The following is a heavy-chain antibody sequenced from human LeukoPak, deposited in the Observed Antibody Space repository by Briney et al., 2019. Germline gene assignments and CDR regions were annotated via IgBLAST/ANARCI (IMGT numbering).Heavy chain of an antibody. J-gene: IGHJ6*03. CDR1: GYTFSSYA. CDR3: AREPYSSSSFYYFYYMDV. Sequence: ASVKVSCKASGYTFSSYAISWVRQAPGQGLEWMGWISAYNGNTKYAQKLQGRVTMTTDTSTSTAYMELRSQRSDDTAVYYCAREPYSSSSFYYFYYMDVWGKGTTVTVSS. V-gene: IGHV1-18*01. CDR2: ISAYNGNT. D-gene: IGHD6-6*01.